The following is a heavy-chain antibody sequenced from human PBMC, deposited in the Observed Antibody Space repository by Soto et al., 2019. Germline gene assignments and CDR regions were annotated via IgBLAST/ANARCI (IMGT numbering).Heavy chain of an antibody. Sequence: PSETLSLTCTVSGASISGFYWSWIRKSAGKGLEWIGRIYATGTTDYNPSLKSRVMMSVDTSKKQFSLKLRSVTAADTAVYYCVRDGTKTLRDWFDPWCQGISVTVCS. J-gene: IGHJ5*02. CDR3: VRDGTKTLRDWFDP. CDR1: GASISGFY. D-gene: IGHD1-1*01. CDR2: IYATGTT. V-gene: IGHV4-4*07.